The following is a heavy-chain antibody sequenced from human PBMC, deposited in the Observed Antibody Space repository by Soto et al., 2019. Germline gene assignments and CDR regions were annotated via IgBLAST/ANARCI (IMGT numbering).Heavy chain of an antibody. J-gene: IGHJ6*02. V-gene: IGHV3-53*02. CDR2: MYAGGNT. CDR3: ARDPGSCNTDRCPTRGTYGLDV. CDR1: GFSVTTPY. Sequence: EPQVVETGGGLIQPGGSLRLARSVSGFSVTTPYMTWVRQAPGKGLQWVSSMYAGGNTYYADSVKGRFAISRDSSTNTLYLRMNNLRAEDTATYYCARDPGSCNTDRCPTRGTYGLDVWGQGTTVTVSS. D-gene: IGHD2-15*01.